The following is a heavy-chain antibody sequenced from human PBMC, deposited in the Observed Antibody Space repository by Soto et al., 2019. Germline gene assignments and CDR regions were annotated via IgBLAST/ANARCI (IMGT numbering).Heavy chain of an antibody. D-gene: IGHD3-3*01. V-gene: IGHV3-33*01. Sequence: QVQLVESGGGVVQPGRSLRLSCAASGFTFSSYGMHWVRQAPGKGLEWVAVIWYDGSNKYYADSVKGRFTISRDNSKNTLYLQMNSLRAEDTAVYYCAREGGYDFWSAYDFDYWGQGTLVTFSS. J-gene: IGHJ4*02. CDR1: GFTFSSYG. CDR2: IWYDGSNK. CDR3: AREGGYDFWSAYDFDY.